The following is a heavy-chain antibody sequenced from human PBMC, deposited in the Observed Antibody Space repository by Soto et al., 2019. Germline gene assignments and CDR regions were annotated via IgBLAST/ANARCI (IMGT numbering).Heavy chain of an antibody. V-gene: IGHV5-51*01. CDR1: GYSFTSYW. CDR3: ARLAGYYDSSGYLPLDYGMDV. D-gene: IGHD3-22*01. J-gene: IGHJ6*02. Sequence: GESLKISCKGSGYSFTSYWIGWVRQMPGKGLEWMGIIYPGDSDTRCSPSFQGQVTISADKSISTAYLQWSSLKASDTAMYYCARLAGYYDSSGYLPLDYGMDVWGQGTTVTV. CDR2: IYPGDSDT.